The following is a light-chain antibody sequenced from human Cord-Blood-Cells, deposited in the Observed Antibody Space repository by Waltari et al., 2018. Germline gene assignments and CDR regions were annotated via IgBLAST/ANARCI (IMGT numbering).Light chain of an antibody. J-gene: IGKJ1*01. Sequence: EIVMPQSPATLSVSPGERATLSCRASPSVSSNLAWYQQKPGQAPRLLIYVASTRATGIPARFSGSGSGTEFTLTISSLQSEDFAVYYCQKYNNWPWTFGQGTKVEIK. CDR2: VAS. CDR1: PSVSSN. CDR3: QKYNNWPWT. V-gene: IGKV3-15*01.